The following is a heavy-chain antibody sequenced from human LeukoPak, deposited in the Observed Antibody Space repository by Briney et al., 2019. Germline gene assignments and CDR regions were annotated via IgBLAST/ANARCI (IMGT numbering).Heavy chain of an antibody. D-gene: IGHD3-3*01. CDR3: ARAPSYYDFWSGYRSDAFDI. J-gene: IGHJ3*02. CDR2: INPRGGST. Sequence: VASVKVSCKASGYTFTSYYMHWVRQAPGQGLEGMGLINPRGGSTSYVQKFQARVTMTRDTSTSTVYIELSSLRSEDTAVYYCARAPSYYDFWSGYRSDAFDIWGQGTMVTVSS. V-gene: IGHV1-46*03. CDR1: GYTFTSYY.